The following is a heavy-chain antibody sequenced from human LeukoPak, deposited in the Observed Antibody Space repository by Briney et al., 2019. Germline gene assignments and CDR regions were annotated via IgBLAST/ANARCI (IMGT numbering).Heavy chain of an antibody. D-gene: IGHD3-10*01. CDR3: ARALYSSGSYYTDY. CDR1: GFSLSSSGMC. Sequence: SGPALVKPPQTLTLTCTFSGFSLSSSGMCVSWIRQPPGKALEWLARIDWDDDKYYSTSLKTRLTISKDTSKNQVVLTMTNMDPVVTATYYCARALYSSGSYYTDYWGQGTLVTVSS. V-gene: IGHV2-70*11. CDR2: IDWDDDK. J-gene: IGHJ4*02.